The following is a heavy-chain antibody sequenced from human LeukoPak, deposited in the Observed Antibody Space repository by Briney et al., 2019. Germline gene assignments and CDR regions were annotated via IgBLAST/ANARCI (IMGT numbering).Heavy chain of an antibody. V-gene: IGHV4-39*01. J-gene: IGHJ6*02. Sequence: SETLSLTCTVSGGSIGSNTYYWNWIRQSPGKGLEWIGSIYYPESTYYNPSLKSRVAISVDPSKNQFSLRLSSVTAADTAVYYCARLYGDYPYYYYGMDVWGQGTTVTVSS. CDR1: GGSIGSNTYY. CDR3: ARLYGDYPYYYYGMDV. CDR2: IYYPEST. D-gene: IGHD4-17*01.